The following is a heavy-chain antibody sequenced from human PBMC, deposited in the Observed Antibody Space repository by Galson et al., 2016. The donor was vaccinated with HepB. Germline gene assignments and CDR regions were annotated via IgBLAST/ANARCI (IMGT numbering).Heavy chain of an antibody. CDR2: ISSVDNTT. CDR3: VQGSTAPAV. CDR1: GFSFSLYS. V-gene: IGHV3-48*01. J-gene: IGHJ6*04. D-gene: IGHD1-26*01. Sequence: SLRLSCAASGFSFSLYSLNWVRQAPGKGLQWISYISSVDNTTYYADSVKGRFTISRDNSKNMVYLQMNSLRAEDTATYYRVQGSTAPAVWGKGTTVTVSS.